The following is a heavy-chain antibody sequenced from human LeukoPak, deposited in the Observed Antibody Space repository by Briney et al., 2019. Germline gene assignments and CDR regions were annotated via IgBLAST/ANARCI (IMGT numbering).Heavy chain of an antibody. Sequence: GGSLRLSCAASGFTFSSYAMHWVRQAPGKGLEWVAVISYDGSNKYYADSVKGRFTISRDNSKNTLYLQMNSLRAEDTAVYYCARGPEMATSPCFDYWGQGTLVTVSS. J-gene: IGHJ4*02. D-gene: IGHD5-24*01. V-gene: IGHV3-30*04. CDR2: ISYDGSNK. CDR1: GFTFSSYA. CDR3: ARGPEMATSPCFDY.